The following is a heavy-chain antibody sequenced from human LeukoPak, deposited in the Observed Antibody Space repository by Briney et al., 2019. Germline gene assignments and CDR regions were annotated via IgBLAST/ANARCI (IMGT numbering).Heavy chain of an antibody. CDR3: ARDRVAGLYYYYYMDV. V-gene: IGHV3-30*04. Sequence: QPGGSLRLSCAASGFTFSSYAMHWVRQAPGKGLEWVAVISYDGSNKYYADSVKGRFTISRDNSKNTLYLQMNSLRAEDTAVYYCARDRVAGLYYYYYMDVWGKGTTVTVSS. D-gene: IGHD6-19*01. J-gene: IGHJ6*03. CDR1: GFTFSSYA. CDR2: ISYDGSNK.